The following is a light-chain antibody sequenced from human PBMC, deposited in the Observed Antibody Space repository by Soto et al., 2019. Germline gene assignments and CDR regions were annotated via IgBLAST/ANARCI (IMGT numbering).Light chain of an antibody. CDR1: QSNTNY. J-gene: IGKJ2*01. V-gene: IGKV1-39*01. Sequence: DIQMTQSPSSLSVSVGDRVTITCRASQSNTNYLNWYRQKPGKAPKLLVYAASSLQSGVPSRFSGNGSGTDFTLTISSLQPEDFASYYCQQSDSYPYTFGQGTKLEIK. CDR3: QQSDSYPYT. CDR2: AAS.